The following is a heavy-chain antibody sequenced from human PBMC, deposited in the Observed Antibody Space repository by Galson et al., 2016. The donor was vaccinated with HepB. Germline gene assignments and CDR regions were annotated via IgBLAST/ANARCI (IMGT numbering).Heavy chain of an antibody. CDR3: ARPYCRSNSCPP. CDR1: GYTFTSYY. D-gene: IGHD2-2*01. J-gene: IGHJ5*02. Sequence: SVKVSCKASGYTFTSYYMHWVRQAPGQGLEWMGIINPSGGSTSYAQKFQGRVTMTRDTSASTVYMELSSLRSEDTAMYYCARPYCRSNSCPPWGQGTLVTVSS. V-gene: IGHV1-46*01. CDR2: INPSGGST.